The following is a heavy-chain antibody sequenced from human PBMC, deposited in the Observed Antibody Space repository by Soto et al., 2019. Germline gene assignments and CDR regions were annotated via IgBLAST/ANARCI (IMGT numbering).Heavy chain of an antibody. CDR2: IYYSGST. V-gene: IGHV4-39*01. D-gene: IGHD5-12*01. Sequence: PSETLSLTCTVPGGSISSSSYYWGWIRQPPGKGLEWIGSIYYSGSTYYNPSLKSRVTISVDTSKNQFSLKLSSVTAADTAVYYCARQEGDGYNSCDYWGQGTLVTVSS. CDR3: ARQEGDGYNSCDY. CDR1: GGSISSSSYY. J-gene: IGHJ4*02.